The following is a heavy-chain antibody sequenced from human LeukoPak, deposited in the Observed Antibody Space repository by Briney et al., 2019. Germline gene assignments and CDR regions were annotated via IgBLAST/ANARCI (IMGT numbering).Heavy chain of an antibody. J-gene: IGHJ5*02. CDR2: INPSGGST. Sequence: ASVKVSCKASGYTFTSYYMHRVRQAPGQGLEWMGIINPSGGSTSYAQKFQGRVTMTRDTSTSTVYMELSSLRSEDTAVYYCARGAPTYSSGWSNWFDPWGQGTLVTVSS. CDR1: GYTFTSYY. V-gene: IGHV1-46*01. CDR3: ARGAPTYSSGWSNWFDP. D-gene: IGHD6-19*01.